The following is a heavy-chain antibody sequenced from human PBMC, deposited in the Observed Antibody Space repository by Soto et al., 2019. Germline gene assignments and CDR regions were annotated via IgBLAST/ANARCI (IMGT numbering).Heavy chain of an antibody. Sequence: SETLSLTCAVSGGSISSGGYSWSWIRQPPGKGLEWIGYIYHSGSTYYNPSLKSRVTISVDRSKNQFSLKLSSVTAADTAVYYCARQPLTDYYYYGMDVWGQGTTVTVSS. CDR3: ARQPLTDYYYYGMDV. CDR2: IYHSGST. V-gene: IGHV4-30-2*01. CDR1: GGSISSGGYS. J-gene: IGHJ6*02.